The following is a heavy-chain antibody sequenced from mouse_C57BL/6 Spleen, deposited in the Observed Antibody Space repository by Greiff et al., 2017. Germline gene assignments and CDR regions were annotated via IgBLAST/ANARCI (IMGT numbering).Heavy chain of an antibody. CDR2: ISYDGSN. CDR3: ARDRNYYGREFAY. V-gene: IGHV3-6*01. CDR1: GYSITSGYY. J-gene: IGHJ3*01. D-gene: IGHD1-1*01. Sequence: DVKLQESGPGLVKPSQSLSLTCSVTGYSITSGYYWNWIRQFPGNKLEWMGYISYDGSNNYNPSLKNRISITRDTSKNQFFLKLNSVTTEDTATYYCARDRNYYGREFAYWGQGTLVTVSA.